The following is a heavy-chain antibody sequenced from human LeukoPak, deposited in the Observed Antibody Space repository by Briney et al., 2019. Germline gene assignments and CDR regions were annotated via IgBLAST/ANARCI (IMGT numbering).Heavy chain of an antibody. Sequence: ASVKVSCKASGGTFSSYAISLVRQAPGQGLEWMGGIIPIFGTANNAQKFQGRVTITADESTSTAYMELISLRSEDTAVYYCARVDSLYYYYMDVWGKGTTVTVSS. V-gene: IGHV1-69*13. CDR3: ARVDSLYYYYMDV. J-gene: IGHJ6*03. CDR2: IIPIFGTA. CDR1: GGTFSSYA. D-gene: IGHD2-2*03.